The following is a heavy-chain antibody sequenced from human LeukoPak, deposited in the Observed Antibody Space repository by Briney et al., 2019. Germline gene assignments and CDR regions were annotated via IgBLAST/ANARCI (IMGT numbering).Heavy chain of an antibody. CDR1: GGSISSGDYY. V-gene: IGHV4-61*08. D-gene: IGHD6-25*01. J-gene: IGHJ3*02. Sequence: SETLSLTCTVSGGSISSGDYYWSWIRQPPGKGLECIGYIYNSGSTNYNPSLKSRVSISVDTSKNQFSLKLSSVTAADTAVYYCARSAIDAFDIWGQGTMVTVSS. CDR3: ARSAIDAFDI. CDR2: IYNSGST.